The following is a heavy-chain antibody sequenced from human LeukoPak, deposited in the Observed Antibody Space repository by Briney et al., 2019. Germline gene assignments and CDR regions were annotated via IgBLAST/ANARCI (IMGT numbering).Heavy chain of an antibody. CDR1: GFTFSSYW. V-gene: IGHV3-7*01. Sequence: GGSLRLSCAASGFTFSSYWMSWVRQAPGKGLEWVANIKQDGSEKYYVDSVKGRFTISRDNAKSSLYLQMNSLRAEDTAVYYCARWYYYGSGSYYSPSLDYWGQGTLVTVSS. CDR2: IKQDGSEK. J-gene: IGHJ4*02. D-gene: IGHD3-10*01. CDR3: ARWYYYGSGSYYSPSLDY.